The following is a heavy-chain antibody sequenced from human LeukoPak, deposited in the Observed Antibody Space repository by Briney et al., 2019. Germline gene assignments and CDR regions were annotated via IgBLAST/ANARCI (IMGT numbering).Heavy chain of an antibody. D-gene: IGHD3-10*01. V-gene: IGHV4-61*01. CDR1: GGSISSSSYY. CDR3: ARDLVSGYYGSGSYSYYFDY. CDR2: VYYSGST. J-gene: IGHJ4*02. Sequence: SETLSLTCTVSGGSISSSSYYWSWIRQPPGKGLEWIGYVYYSGSTNYNPSLKSRVTMSVDTSKNQFSLKLSSVTAADTAVYYCARDLVSGYYGSGSYSYYFDYWGQGTLVTVSS.